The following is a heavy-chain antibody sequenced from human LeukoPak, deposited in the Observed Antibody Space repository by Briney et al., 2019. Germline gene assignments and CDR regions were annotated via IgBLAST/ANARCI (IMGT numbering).Heavy chain of an antibody. CDR3: ARVRGRYFDY. CDR1: GFIFSTYS. J-gene: IGHJ4*02. V-gene: IGHV3-48*02. Sequence: PGGSLRLSCAVSGFIFSTYSMNWVRQAPGKGLEWVSYISGSTSTVYYADSAKGRFTISRDNAKNSLHLQMNSLRDEDTAVYYCARVRGRYFDYWGQGVLVAVSS. CDR2: ISGSTSTV. D-gene: IGHD3/OR15-3a*01.